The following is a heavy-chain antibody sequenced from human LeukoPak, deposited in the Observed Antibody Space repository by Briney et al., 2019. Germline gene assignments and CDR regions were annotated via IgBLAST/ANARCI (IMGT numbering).Heavy chain of an antibody. CDR3: ARHNPLWGY. Sequence: PGGSLKLSCAASGFTFSDYWISWVRQAPGKGLEWVANIKQDGSEKYYVDSVKGRFTISRDNAKNSLYLQMNSLRAEDTALYYCARHNPLWGYWGQGTLVTVSS. J-gene: IGHJ4*02. CDR2: IKQDGSEK. CDR1: GFTFSDYW. V-gene: IGHV3-7*04. D-gene: IGHD1-14*01.